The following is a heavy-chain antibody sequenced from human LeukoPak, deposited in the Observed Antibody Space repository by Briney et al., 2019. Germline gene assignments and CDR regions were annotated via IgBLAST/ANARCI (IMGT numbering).Heavy chain of an antibody. CDR3: AKVSRYSYGSFPVAIDG. CDR2: ISSSGSTI. J-gene: IGHJ4*02. Sequence: PGGSLRLSCAASGFTFSSYEMNWVRQAPGKGLEWVSYISSSGSTIYYADSVKGRFTISRDNAKNSLYLQMNSLRAEDTAVYYCAKVSRYSYGSFPVAIDGWGQGTLVTVSS. CDR1: GFTFSSYE. V-gene: IGHV3-48*03. D-gene: IGHD5-18*01.